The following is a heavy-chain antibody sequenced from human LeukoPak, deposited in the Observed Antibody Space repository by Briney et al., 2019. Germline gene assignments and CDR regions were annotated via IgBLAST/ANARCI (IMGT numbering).Heavy chain of an antibody. Sequence: GGALRLSCTASGFTFGDYAMSWFRQAPGKGLEWVGFIRSKAYGGTTEYAASVKGRFTISRDDSKSIAYLQMNSLKTEDTAVYYCTRDMSILTGYYTHDYWGQGTLVTVSS. CDR1: GFTFGDYA. CDR3: TRDMSILTGYYTHDY. D-gene: IGHD3-9*01. V-gene: IGHV3-49*03. J-gene: IGHJ4*02. CDR2: IRSKAYGGTT.